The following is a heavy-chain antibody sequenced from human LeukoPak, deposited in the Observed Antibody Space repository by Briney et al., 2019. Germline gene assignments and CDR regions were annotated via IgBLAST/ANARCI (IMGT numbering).Heavy chain of an antibody. Sequence: GASVKVSCKASGYSFTSYGISWVRQAPGQGLEWMGWISAYNGNTNYAQKLQGRVTMTTDTPTSTAYMELRSLRSDDTAVYYCARALSIAVAGTFYMDVWGKGTTVTISS. CDR1: GYSFTSYG. J-gene: IGHJ6*03. D-gene: IGHD6-19*01. CDR3: ARALSIAVAGTFYMDV. V-gene: IGHV1-18*01. CDR2: ISAYNGNT.